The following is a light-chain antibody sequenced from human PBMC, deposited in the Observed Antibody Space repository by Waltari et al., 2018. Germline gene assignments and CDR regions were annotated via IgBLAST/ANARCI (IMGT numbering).Light chain of an antibody. V-gene: IGKV3-20*01. J-gene: IGKJ1*01. CDR3: QQYGSSPWT. CDR1: QSVSSNY. Sequence: EIVLTQSPGTLSLSPGERATLSCRASQSVSSNYLAWYQQKPGQAPRLLIYSASSRATGIPDRFSGGGSGTDFTLTIGRLEPEDFAVYYCQQYGSSPWTFGQGTKVEIK. CDR2: SAS.